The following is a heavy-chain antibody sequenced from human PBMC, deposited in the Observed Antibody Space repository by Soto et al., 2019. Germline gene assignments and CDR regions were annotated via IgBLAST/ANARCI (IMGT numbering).Heavy chain of an antibody. Sequence: GGSLRLSCAASGVTFSSYWMHWGRQAPGKGLVWVSRINSDGSSTSYADSVKGRFTISRDNAKNTLYLQMNSLRADDTAVYYCAKVYSSSWLAGYYGMDVWGQGATVTVSS. D-gene: IGHD6-13*01. CDR1: GVTFSSYW. J-gene: IGHJ6*02. V-gene: IGHV3-74*01. CDR3: AKVYSSSWLAGYYGMDV. CDR2: INSDGSST.